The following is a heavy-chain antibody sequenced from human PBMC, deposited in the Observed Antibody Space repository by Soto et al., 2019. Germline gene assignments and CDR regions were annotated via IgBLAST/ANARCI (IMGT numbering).Heavy chain of an antibody. CDR2: INPNSGGT. V-gene: IGHV1-2*04. D-gene: IGHD6-13*01. CDR1: GYTFTGYY. J-gene: IGHJ4*02. CDR3: ARSIFEQLVLHFDY. Sequence: ASVKVSCKASGYTFTGYYMHWVRQAPGQGLEWMGWINPNSGGTNYAQKFQGWVTMTRDTSISTAYMELSRLRSDDTAVYYCARSIFEQLVLHFDYWGQGTLVTVSS.